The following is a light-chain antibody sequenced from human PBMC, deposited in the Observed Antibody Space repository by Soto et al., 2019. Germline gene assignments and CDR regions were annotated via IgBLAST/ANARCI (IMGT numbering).Light chain of an antibody. Sequence: EIVSTQSPATLSLSPGERATLSCRASQSVSSYLAWYQQKPGQAPRLLIYDASNRATGIPARFSGSGSGTDFTLTINSLDPEDFAVYYCQQRSNWPPTFGGGTKVEIK. CDR2: DAS. CDR3: QQRSNWPPT. CDR1: QSVSSY. J-gene: IGKJ4*01. V-gene: IGKV3-11*01.